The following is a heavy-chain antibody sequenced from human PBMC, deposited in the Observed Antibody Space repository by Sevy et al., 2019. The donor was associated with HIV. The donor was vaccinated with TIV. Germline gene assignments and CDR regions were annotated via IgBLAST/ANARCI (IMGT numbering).Heavy chain of an antibody. CDR1: GFTFSNYW. J-gene: IGHJ6*02. Sequence: GGSLRLSCAASGFTFSNYWMTWVRQAPGKGLEWVANIKRDGSERYYVASVKGRFTIPRDNAKNSLYLQMNSLRADDTAVYYCARDCSSTTCLWGLDVWGQGTTVTVSS. CDR3: ARDCSSTTCLWGLDV. CDR2: IKRDGSER. D-gene: IGHD2-2*01. V-gene: IGHV3-7*03.